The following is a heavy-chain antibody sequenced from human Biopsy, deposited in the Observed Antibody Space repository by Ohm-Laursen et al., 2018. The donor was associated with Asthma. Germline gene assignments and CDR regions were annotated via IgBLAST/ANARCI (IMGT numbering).Heavy chain of an antibody. CDR3: ARGGGAHFQH. CDR2: ISYDGSNK. D-gene: IGHD2-21*01. CDR1: GFTFSSYA. Sequence: SLRLSCAASGFTFSSYAMHWVRQAPGKGLEWVAVISYDGSNKYYADSVKGRFTISRDNSKNTLYLQMNSLRAEDTAVYYCARGGGAHFQHWGQGTLVTVSS. J-gene: IGHJ1*01. V-gene: IGHV3-30-3*01.